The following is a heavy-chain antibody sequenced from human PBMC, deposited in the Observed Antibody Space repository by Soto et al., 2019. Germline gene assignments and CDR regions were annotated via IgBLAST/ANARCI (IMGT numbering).Heavy chain of an antibody. Sequence: APGKGLEWVAVISYDGSNKYYADSVKGRFTISRDNSKNTLYLQMNSLRAEDTAVYYCAKSREGGYSYGVGMDVWGQGTTVTVSS. J-gene: IGHJ6*02. CDR2: ISYDGSNK. CDR3: AKSREGGYSYGVGMDV. V-gene: IGHV3-30*18. D-gene: IGHD5-18*01.